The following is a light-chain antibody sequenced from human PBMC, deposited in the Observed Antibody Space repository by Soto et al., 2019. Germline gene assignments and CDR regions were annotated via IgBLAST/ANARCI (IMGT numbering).Light chain of an antibody. V-gene: IGKV3-20*01. Sequence: EMVLTQSPGTLSLSPGERATLSCRASQSVNNNFLAWYQQKPGQAPRLLIYDASSRATGIPDRFSGSGSGTDFTLTISRLEPEDFAVYSCQQYVTSPLTFGGGTKVEIK. CDR1: QSVNNNF. J-gene: IGKJ4*01. CDR3: QQYVTSPLT. CDR2: DAS.